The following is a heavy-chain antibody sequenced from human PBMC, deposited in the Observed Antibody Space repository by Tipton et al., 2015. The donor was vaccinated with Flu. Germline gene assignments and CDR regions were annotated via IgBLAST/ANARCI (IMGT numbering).Heavy chain of an antibody. D-gene: IGHD3-3*01. J-gene: IGHJ6*02. CDR1: GFTFSSYE. CDR2: ISSSGSTI. CDR3: ARTHNLEWGLFYGMDV. V-gene: IGHV3-48*03. Sequence: SLRLSCAASGFTFSSYEMNWVRQAPGKGLEWVSYISSSGSTIYYADSVKGRFTISRDNAKNSLYLQMNSLRAEDTAVYYCARTHNLEWGLFYGMDVWGQGTTVTVSS.